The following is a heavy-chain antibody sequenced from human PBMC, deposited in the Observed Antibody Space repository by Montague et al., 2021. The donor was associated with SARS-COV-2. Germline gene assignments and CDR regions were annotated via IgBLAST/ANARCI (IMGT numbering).Heavy chain of an antibody. CDR1: GGSITGFS. J-gene: IGHJ4*02. CDR3: ARKPTRPLSLDS. CDR2: VTTSGTT. V-gene: IGHV4-4*07. D-gene: IGHD6-6*01. Sequence: SETLSLTCAVSGGSITGFSWSWVRQPAGKGLEWIGRVTTSGTTNXXPSLRSRVTMSVDTSKNQFSLNLNSLTAADTAIYYCARKPTRPLSLDSWGQGTLVTVSS.